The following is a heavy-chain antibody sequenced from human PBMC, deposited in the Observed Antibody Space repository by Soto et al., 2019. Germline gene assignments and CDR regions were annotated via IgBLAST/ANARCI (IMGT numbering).Heavy chain of an antibody. V-gene: IGHV3-33*06. Sequence: QVQLVESGGGVVQPGRSLRLSCAASGFAFSSYAMHWVRQAPGKGLEWVAVIWYDGSDKYYADSVKGRFTISRDNSKNTLYFQMNSLRAEDTAVYYCAKDVERGLDYWGQGILVTVSS. J-gene: IGHJ4*02. CDR1: GFAFSSYA. D-gene: IGHD2-15*01. CDR2: IWYDGSDK. CDR3: AKDVERGLDY.